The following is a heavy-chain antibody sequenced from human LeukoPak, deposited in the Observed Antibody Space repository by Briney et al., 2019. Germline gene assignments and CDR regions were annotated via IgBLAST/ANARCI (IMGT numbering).Heavy chain of an antibody. Sequence: PSETLSLTCAVSGDSVTSNNLWSWVRQSPGKGLEWIGEIYHSGSTNYNPSLKSRVTISLDKSKNQFSLNLNSVTAADTAVYYCARTYYYYMDVWGKGTTVTVS. V-gene: IGHV4-4*02. CDR3: ARTYYYYMDV. CDR1: GDSVTSNNL. CDR2: IYHSGST. J-gene: IGHJ6*03.